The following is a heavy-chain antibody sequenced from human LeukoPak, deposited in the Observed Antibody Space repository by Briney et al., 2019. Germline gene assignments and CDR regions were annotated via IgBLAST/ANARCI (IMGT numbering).Heavy chain of an antibody. V-gene: IGHV4-4*02. J-gene: IGHJ3*02. CDR2: INHSGST. D-gene: IGHD1-26*01. CDR1: GGSISSSNW. CDR3: ARDMGARADAFDI. Sequence: NPSETLSLTCAVSGGSISSSNWWSWVRQPPGKGLEWIGEINHSGSTNYNPSLKSRITISVDTSKNQFSLKLSSVTAADTAVYYCARDMGARADAFDIWGQGTMVTVSS.